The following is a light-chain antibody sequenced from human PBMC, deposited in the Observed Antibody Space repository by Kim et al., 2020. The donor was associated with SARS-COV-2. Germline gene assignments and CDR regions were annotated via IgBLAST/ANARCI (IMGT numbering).Light chain of an antibody. CDR2: GAS. Sequence: EIVLTQSPGTLSFSPGERATLSCRASQSVNSSYLAWYQQKPGQAPRLLIYGASSRATGIPDRFSGSGSGTDFSLTISRLEPEDFAVYFCQQYGSSLFTFGGGTKVDIK. J-gene: IGKJ4*01. CDR1: QSVNSSY. V-gene: IGKV3-20*01. CDR3: QQYGSSLFT.